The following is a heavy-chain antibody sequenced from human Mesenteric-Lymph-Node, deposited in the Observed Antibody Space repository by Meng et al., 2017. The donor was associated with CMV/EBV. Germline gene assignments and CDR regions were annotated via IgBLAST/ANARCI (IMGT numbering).Heavy chain of an antibody. CDR3: ARGCSSTSCYRVGDNYYYYYGMDV. Sequence: SWVRQAPGQGLEWMGGIIPIFGTANYAQKFQGRVTITTDESTSTAYMELSSLRSEDTAVYYCARGCSSTSCYRVGDNYYYYYGMDVWGQGTTVTVSS. D-gene: IGHD2-2*02. V-gene: IGHV1-69*05. J-gene: IGHJ6*02. CDR2: IIPIFGTA.